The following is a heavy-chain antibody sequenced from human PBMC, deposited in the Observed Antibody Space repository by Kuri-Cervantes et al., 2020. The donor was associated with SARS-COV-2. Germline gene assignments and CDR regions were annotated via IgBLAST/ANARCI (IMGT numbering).Heavy chain of an antibody. CDR2: IKSKTDGGTT. D-gene: IGHD3-22*01. CDR3: ARGNYYDSSGYFYYYGMDV. Sequence: GGSLRLSCAASGFTFSNAWMSWVRQAPGKGLEWVGRIKSKTDGGTTDYAAPVKGRFTISRDDSKNTLYLQMNSLKTEDTAVYYCARGNYYDSSGYFYYYGMDVWGQGTTVTVSS. V-gene: IGHV3-15*01. CDR1: GFTFSNAW. J-gene: IGHJ6*02.